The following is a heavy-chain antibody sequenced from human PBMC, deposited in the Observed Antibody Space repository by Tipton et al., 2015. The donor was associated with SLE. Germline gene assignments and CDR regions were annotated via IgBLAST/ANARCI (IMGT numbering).Heavy chain of an antibody. V-gene: IGHV3-30*18. CDR3: AKEAPTEYFDY. CDR2: ISYDGSNK. Sequence: RSLRLSCAASGFIFSSYGMHWVRQAPGKGLEWVAIISYDGSNKYYADSVKGRFTISRDNSKNTLYLQMNSLRAEDTAVYYCAKEAPTEYFDYWGQGTLVTVSS. J-gene: IGHJ4*02. CDR1: GFIFSSYG.